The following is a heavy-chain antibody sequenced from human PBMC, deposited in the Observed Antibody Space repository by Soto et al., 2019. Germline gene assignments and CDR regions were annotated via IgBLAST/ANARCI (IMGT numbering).Heavy chain of an antibody. CDR1: GFTFSDYV. V-gene: IGHV3-23*01. Sequence: GGSLRLSCAASGFTFSDYVMNWVRQAPGKGLEWVSGISGSGGRTFYADSVKGRFTISRDNSKNTRFLQMNSLRVDDTAVYFCAKEYSSGWYLWGQGTLVTVSS. J-gene: IGHJ4*02. D-gene: IGHD6-19*01. CDR3: AKEYSSGWYL. CDR2: ISGSGGRT.